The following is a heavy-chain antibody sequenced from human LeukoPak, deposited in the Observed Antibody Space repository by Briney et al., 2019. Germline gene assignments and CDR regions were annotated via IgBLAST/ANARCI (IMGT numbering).Heavy chain of an antibody. J-gene: IGHJ4*02. CDR3: AREGRYYFDY. CDR2: INSISTTI. D-gene: IGHD1-26*01. V-gene: IGHV3-48*01. Sequence: QPGGSLRLSCAASGFTFSSYSMNWVRQAPGKGPEWVSYINSISTTIYYADSVKGRFTISRDNAKNSLYLQMNSLRAEDTAVYYCAREGRYYFDYWGQGTLVTVSS. CDR1: GFTFSSYS.